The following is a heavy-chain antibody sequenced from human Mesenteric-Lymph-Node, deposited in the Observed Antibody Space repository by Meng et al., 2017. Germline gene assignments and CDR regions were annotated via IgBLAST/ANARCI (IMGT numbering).Heavy chain of an antibody. CDR2: IYHSGST. J-gene: IGHJ4*02. CDR1: GGSIKNGCNS. CDR3: ARALGHPRQMDY. D-gene: IGHD3-16*01. Sequence: QLQLQESGSGLVKPSQTLSLPCAVSGGSIKNGCNSWSWIRQAPGKGLEWIGYIYHSGSTFYNPSLKSRVTISIDRSKNHFSLKLSSVTAADTAVYYCARALGHPRQMDYWGQGTLVTVSS. V-gene: IGHV4-30-2*01.